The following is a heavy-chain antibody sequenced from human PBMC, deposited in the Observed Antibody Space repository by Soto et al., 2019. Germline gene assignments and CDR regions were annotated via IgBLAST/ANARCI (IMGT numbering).Heavy chain of an antibody. CDR1: GGSISSGGYY. J-gene: IGHJ6*02. CDR3: ARSPSIIITMIVGLDGMDV. V-gene: IGHV4-31*03. D-gene: IGHD3-22*01. CDR2: IYYSGST. Sequence: SETLSLTCTVSGGSISSGGYYWSWIRQHPGKGLEWIGYIYYSGSTYYNPSLKSRVTISVDTSKSQFSLKLSSVTAADTAVYYCARSPSIIITMIVGLDGMDVWGQGTTVTVSS.